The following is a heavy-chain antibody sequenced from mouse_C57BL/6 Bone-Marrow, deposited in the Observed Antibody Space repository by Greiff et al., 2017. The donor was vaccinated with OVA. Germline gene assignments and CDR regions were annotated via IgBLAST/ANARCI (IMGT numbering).Heavy chain of an antibody. CDR3: AREYDYGRGFDV. Sequence: VKLQESGAELARPGASVKLSCKASGYTFPSYGIRWVKQRTGQGLAWIGEIYPRSGNTYSNEKFKGKATLTADKSSSTAYMELRSLTSEDSAVYFCAREYDYGRGFDVWGTGTTVTVSS. D-gene: IGHD2-4*01. CDR2: IYPRSGNT. CDR1: GYTFPSYG. V-gene: IGHV1-81*01. J-gene: IGHJ1*03.